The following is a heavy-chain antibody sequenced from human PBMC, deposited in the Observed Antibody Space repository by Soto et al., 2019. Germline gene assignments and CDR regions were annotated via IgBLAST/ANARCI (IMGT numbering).Heavy chain of an antibody. CDR3: AKGHFYDSSGWLEH. CDR1: GFTFESYS. Sequence: GGSLRLSCAASGFTFESYSMNWVRQAPGKGLEWVASISGNNVYIFYADSVKGRFTISRDNAKNSAVLQMNSLRAEDTAVYYCAKGHFYDSSGWLEHWGQGTLVTVSS. V-gene: IGHV3-21*04. D-gene: IGHD3-22*01. J-gene: IGHJ1*01. CDR2: ISGNNVYI.